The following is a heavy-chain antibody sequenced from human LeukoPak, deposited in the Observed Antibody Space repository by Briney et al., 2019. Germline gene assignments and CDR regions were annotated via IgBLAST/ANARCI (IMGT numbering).Heavy chain of an antibody. Sequence: ASVKVSCKASGYTFTGYYMHWVRQAPGQGLEWMGWINPNSGGTNYAQKFQGRVTMTRDTSISTAYMELSRLRSDDTAVYYCARDGDLGSSNWFDPWGQGTLVTVSS. CDR2: INPNSGGT. CDR1: GYTFTGYY. CDR3: ARDGDLGSSNWFDP. V-gene: IGHV1-2*02. J-gene: IGHJ5*02. D-gene: IGHD7-27*01.